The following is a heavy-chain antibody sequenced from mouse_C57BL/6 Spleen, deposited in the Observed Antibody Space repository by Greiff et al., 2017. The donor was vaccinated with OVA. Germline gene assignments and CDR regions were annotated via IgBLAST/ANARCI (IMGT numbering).Heavy chain of an antibody. J-gene: IGHJ2*01. D-gene: IGHD3-1*01. CDR3: VRGSDFDY. V-gene: IGHV10-1*01. Sequence: GGGLVQPKGSLKLSCAASGFSFLTYAMNWVRQAPGKGLEWVARIRSKSNNYATYYADSVKDRFTISRDDSDSMLYLQMNNLKTEDTAMYYCVRGSDFDYWGQGTTLTVAS. CDR1: GFSFLTYA. CDR2: IRSKSNNYAT.